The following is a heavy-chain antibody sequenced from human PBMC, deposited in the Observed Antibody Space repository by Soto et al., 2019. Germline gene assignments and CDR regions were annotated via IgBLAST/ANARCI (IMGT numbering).Heavy chain of an antibody. J-gene: IGHJ3*01. CDR3: ATVYFDSSGDASGDAFAF. Sequence: GASVKVSCKASGYTFISYYMHWVRQAPGQGLEWMGMVDPSGGSTRFAQNFQDRVTMTSDTSTSTVYMELSSLRSEDTAVYYCATVYFDSSGDASGDAFAFWGPGTLVTV. V-gene: IGHV1-46*01. CDR1: GYTFISYY. D-gene: IGHD3-22*01. CDR2: VDPSGGST.